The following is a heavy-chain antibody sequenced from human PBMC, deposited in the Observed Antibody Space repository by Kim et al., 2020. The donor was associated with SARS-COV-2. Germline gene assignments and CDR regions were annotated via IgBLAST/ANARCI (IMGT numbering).Heavy chain of an antibody. D-gene: IGHD6-19*01. CDR1: GGSISSSSYY. V-gene: IGHV4-39*01. CDR3: ARHAYSSGWYPNWFDP. J-gene: IGHJ5*02. CDR2: IYYSGST. Sequence: SETLSLTCTVSGGSISSSSYYWGWIRQPPGKGLEWIGSIYYSGSTYYNPSLKSRVTISVDTSKNQFSLKLSSVTAADTAVYYCARHAYSSGWYPNWFDPWGQGTLVTVSS.